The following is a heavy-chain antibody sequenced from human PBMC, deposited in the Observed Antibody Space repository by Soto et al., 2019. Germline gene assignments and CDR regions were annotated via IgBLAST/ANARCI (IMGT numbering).Heavy chain of an antibody. CDR3: ASNSTGGSCVYIY. Sequence: QVQLVQSAAEVKKPGASVKVSCKASGYTLTNYAISWVRQAPGQGPEWMGWINTYNGNSNYAQKFQGRVTMTTDTSTNTAYRELMSLTSDDTAVYYCASNSTGGSCVYIYWGQGTLVTVSS. CDR2: INTYNGNS. V-gene: IGHV1-18*01. D-gene: IGHD2-15*01. J-gene: IGHJ4*02. CDR1: GYTLTNYA.